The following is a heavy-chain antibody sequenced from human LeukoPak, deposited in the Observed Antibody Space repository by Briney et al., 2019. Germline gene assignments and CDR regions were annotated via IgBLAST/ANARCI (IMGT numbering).Heavy chain of an antibody. V-gene: IGHV4-4*07. J-gene: IGHJ5*02. Sequence: SETLSLTCTVSGGSVSSYYWSWIRQPAGKGLEWVGHIYSSGSTNYNPSLKSRVSMSVDTSKNRFSLKLSSVTAADTAVYYCARFSRGGSGSYENWFDPWGQGTLVTVSS. CDR2: IYSSGST. CDR3: ARFSRGGSGSYENWFDP. CDR1: GGSVSSYY. D-gene: IGHD3-10*01.